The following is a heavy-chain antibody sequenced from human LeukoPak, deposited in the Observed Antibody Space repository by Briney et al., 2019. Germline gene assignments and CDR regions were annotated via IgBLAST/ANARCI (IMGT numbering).Heavy chain of an antibody. CDR1: GYTFTGYY. J-gene: IGHJ6*03. V-gene: IGHV1-2*02. Sequence: GASVKVSCKASGYTFTGYYMHWVRQAPGQGLEWMGWINPNSGGTNYAQKFQGRVTMTRDTSISTAYMELSRLRSDDTAVYYCARDQGYDFWSGHQAAEDYYYYYYMDVWGKGTTVTVSS. CDR3: ARDQGYDFWSGHQAAEDYYYYYYMDV. CDR2: INPNSGGT. D-gene: IGHD3-3*01.